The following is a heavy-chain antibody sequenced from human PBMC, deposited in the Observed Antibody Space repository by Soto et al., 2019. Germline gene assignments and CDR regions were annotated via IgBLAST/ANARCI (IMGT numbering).Heavy chain of an antibody. CDR1: GYPVTASY. CDR2: INPATGAA. V-gene: IGHV1-2*02. D-gene: IGHD3-3*01. CDR3: ARGGGVGVAGSAAFDM. J-gene: IGHJ3*02. Sequence: QLHLVQSGAVVKKPGASVTVSCSASGYPVTASYMHWVRQAPGRGLEWMGGINPATGAAKYTQTSQGRVTMTTDTSTSTVCMELRGLTSEDTAVFYCARGGGVGVAGSAAFDMWGQGTLVTVSS.